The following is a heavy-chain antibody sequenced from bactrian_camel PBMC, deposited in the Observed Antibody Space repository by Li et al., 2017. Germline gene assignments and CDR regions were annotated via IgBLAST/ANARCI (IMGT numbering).Heavy chain of an antibody. Sequence: QLVESGGGSVQAGGSLKLSCAASGYIFTDCGMGWYRQVAGKERELVASLRYDGSAGYADSVKGRFTVSRDDTRNALYLQMNNLTISDSGMYFCTTGCRVLFGNTWYCSREVGHWGQGTQVTVS. J-gene: IGHJ4*01. CDR2: LRYDGSA. CDR1: GYIFTDCG. CDR3: TTGCRVLFGNTWYCSREVGH. D-gene: IGHD6*01. V-gene: IGHV3S53*01.